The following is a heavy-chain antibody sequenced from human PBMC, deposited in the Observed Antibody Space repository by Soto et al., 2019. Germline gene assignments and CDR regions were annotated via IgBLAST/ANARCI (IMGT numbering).Heavy chain of an antibody. CDR1: GFTFSDYG. D-gene: IGHD6-19*01. J-gene: IGHJ4*02. CDR3: AKDSPVADY. CDR2: ISYDGSNK. V-gene: IGHV3-30*18. Sequence: QVQLVESGGGVVQLGRSLRLSCAASGFTFSDYGMHWVRQAPGKGLEWVAVISYDGSNKYYGDSVKGRFTISRDDSKNTLYLQMNSLRTEDTALYYCAKDSPVADYWGQGTLVTVSS.